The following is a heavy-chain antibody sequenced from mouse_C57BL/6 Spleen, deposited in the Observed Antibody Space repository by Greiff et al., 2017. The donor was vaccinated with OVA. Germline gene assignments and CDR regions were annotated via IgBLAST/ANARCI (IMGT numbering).Heavy chain of an antibody. J-gene: IGHJ1*03. Sequence: VHVKQSGPVLVKPGASVTMSCKASGYTFPDYYLNWVTQSHGKSLEWIGVINPYNGGTSYNQKFKGKATLTVDKSSSTAYMELNSLTSEDSAVYYCASIYYYGSRSYFDVWGTGTTVTVSS. V-gene: IGHV1-19*01. CDR3: ASIYYYGSRSYFDV. CDR2: INPYNGGT. CDR1: GYTFPDYY. D-gene: IGHD1-1*01.